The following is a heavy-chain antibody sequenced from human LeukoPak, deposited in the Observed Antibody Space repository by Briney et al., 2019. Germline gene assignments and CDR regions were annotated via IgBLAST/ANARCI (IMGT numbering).Heavy chain of an antibody. CDR1: GFTLSDYY. J-gene: IGHJ3*02. D-gene: IGHD3-16*01. V-gene: IGHV3-11*04. CDR2: ISSSGSTI. CDR3: ARAMSAWGVAFDI. Sequence: GGSLRLSCAASGFTLSDYYMSWIRQAPGKGLEWVSYISSSGSTIYYADSVKGRFTISRDTAKNSLYLQMNSLRAEDTAVYYCARAMSAWGVAFDIWGQGIMVTVSS.